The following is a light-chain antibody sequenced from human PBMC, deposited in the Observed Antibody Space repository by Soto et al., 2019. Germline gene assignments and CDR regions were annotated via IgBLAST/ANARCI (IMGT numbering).Light chain of an antibody. V-gene: IGKV3-20*01. J-gene: IGKJ2*01. Sequence: EIVLTQSPGTLSLSPGERATLSCRASQSVSSSYLAWYQQKPGQAPRLLIYGASSRATGIPDRFSGSGSGTDFTLTISRLEPEDFAVYYCQQYCCCPIHTFGQGTKVDFK. CDR2: GAS. CDR1: QSVSSSY. CDR3: QQYCCCPIHT.